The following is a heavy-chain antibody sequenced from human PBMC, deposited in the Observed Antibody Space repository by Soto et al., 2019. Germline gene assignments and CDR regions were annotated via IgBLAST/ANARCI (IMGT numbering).Heavy chain of an antibody. D-gene: IGHD3-3*01. CDR3: TKGRYLEWHLSGGGEET. J-gene: IGHJ5*02. CDR1: GFTFSSYS. CDR2: ISSSSSYI. V-gene: IGHV3-21*04. Sequence: GGSLRLSCAASGFTFSSYSMNWVRQAPGKGLEWVSSISSSSSYIYYADSVKGRFTISRDQSKNTIYLQMDSLRVEDTAVYYCTKGRYLEWHLSGGGEETWGRGTRVTVSS.